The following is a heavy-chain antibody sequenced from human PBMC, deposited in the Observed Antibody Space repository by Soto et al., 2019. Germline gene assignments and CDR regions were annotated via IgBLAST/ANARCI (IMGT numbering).Heavy chain of an antibody. V-gene: IGHV1-58*02. J-gene: IGHJ4*02. D-gene: IGHD4-17*01. CDR3: AASLYGDYGVYYFDY. Sequence: QMQLVQSGPEVKKPGTSVKVSCKASGFTFTSSAMQWVRQAGGQRLEWIGWIVVGSGNTNYAQKFQERVTFTRDMSTSTAYMELSSLRSEDTAVYYCAASLYGDYGVYYFDYWGQGTLVTVSS. CDR2: IVVGSGNT. CDR1: GFTFTSSA.